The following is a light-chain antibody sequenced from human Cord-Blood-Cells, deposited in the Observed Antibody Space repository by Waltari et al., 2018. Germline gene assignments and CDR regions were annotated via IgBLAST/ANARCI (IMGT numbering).Light chain of an antibody. Sequence: IVLTQSPGTLSLYPGERATLSCRASQSVSSSYLAWYHQQPGQAPRLLIYAASSSATGIPDSFSGSGSGTDFTLTISILEPEDFTVYYCQQYGSSPPTFGQGTKLEIK. V-gene: IGKV3-20*01. CDR3: QQYGSSPPT. J-gene: IGKJ2*01. CDR2: AAS. CDR1: QSVSSSY.